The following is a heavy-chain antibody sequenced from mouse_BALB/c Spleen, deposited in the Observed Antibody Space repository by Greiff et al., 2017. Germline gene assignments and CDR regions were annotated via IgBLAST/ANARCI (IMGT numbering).Heavy chain of an antibody. V-gene: IGHV1-54*01. J-gene: IGHJ2*01. CDR2: INPGSGGT. CDR1: GYAFTNYL. D-gene: IGHD1-1*01. Sequence: QVQLQQSGAELVRPGTSVKVSCKASGYAFTNYLIEWVKQRPGQGLEWIGVINPGSGGTNYNEKFKGKATLTADKSSSTAYMQLSSLTSDDSAVYFCARSGTTDGNYFDYWGQGTTLTVSS. CDR3: ARSGTTDGNYFDY.